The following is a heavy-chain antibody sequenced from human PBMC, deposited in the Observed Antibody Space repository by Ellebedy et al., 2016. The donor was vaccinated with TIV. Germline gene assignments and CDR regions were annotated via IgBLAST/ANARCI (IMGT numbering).Heavy chain of an antibody. J-gene: IGHJ3*02. Sequence: GGSLRLSCAASGFSFRSYWMSWVRKVPGKGLEWVANIRQDGSEKYYVDSVKGRFTISRDNAKNSLFLQMNSLRAEDPSVYYCATGGCYGDHLFPQHAFTTWGQGTMVSVSS. CDR2: IRQDGSEK. V-gene: IGHV3-7*01. CDR1: GFSFRSYW. D-gene: IGHD4-17*01. CDR3: ATGGCYGDHLFPQHAFTT.